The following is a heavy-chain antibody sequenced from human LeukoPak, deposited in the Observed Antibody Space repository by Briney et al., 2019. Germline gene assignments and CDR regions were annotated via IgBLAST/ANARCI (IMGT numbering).Heavy chain of an antibody. CDR2: ISYDGSNK. CDR3: AKAYYYGSGSYLDY. D-gene: IGHD3-10*01. Sequence: GGSLRLSCAASGFTFSSYGMHWVRQAPGKGLEWVAVISYDGSNKYYADSVKGRFTISRDNSKNTLYLQMNSLRAEDTAVYCCAKAYYYGSGSYLDYWGQGTLVTVSS. J-gene: IGHJ4*02. CDR1: GFTFSSYG. V-gene: IGHV3-30*18.